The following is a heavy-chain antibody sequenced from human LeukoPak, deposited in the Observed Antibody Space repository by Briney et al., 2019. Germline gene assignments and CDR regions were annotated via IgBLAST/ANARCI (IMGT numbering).Heavy chain of an antibody. J-gene: IGHJ3*02. CDR3: ARTNWGSGVFDI. V-gene: IGHV4-39*07. D-gene: IGHD7-27*01. CDR1: GGSISSSSYY. CDR2: FYYSGST. Sequence: SETLSLTCTVSGGSISSSSYYWGWIRQPPGKGLEWIGSFYYSGSTYYNPSLKSRVTISVDTSKNQFSLKLSSVTAADTAVYYCARTNWGSGVFDIWGQGTMVTVSS.